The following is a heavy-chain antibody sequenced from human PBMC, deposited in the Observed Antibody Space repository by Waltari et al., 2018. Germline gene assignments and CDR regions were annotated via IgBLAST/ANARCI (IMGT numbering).Heavy chain of an antibody. J-gene: IGHJ4*02. D-gene: IGHD3-22*01. CDR3: ARGREYYDSSGYYIDY. Sequence: QVQLVQSGAEVKKPGASVKVSCKASGYTFTGYYMHWVRQAPGQGLEWMGWINPNSGGTNYAQKFQGRVTMTRETSISTAYMELSRLRSDDTAVNYCARGREYYDSSGYYIDYWGQGTLVTVSS. CDR1: GYTFTGYY. V-gene: IGHV1-2*02. CDR2: INPNSGGT.